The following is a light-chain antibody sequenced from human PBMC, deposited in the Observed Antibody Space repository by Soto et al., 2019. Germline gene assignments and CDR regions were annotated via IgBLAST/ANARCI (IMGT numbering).Light chain of an antibody. J-gene: IGKJ5*01. V-gene: IGKV1-33*01. CDR2: DES. CDR1: QDISNY. CDR3: QQYDNLLIT. Sequence: DIQMTQSPSSLSASVGDRVTITCQASQDISNYLNWYQQKPGKAPKLLIYDESNLETGVPSRFSGSGYGTDFTFTISSLQPEDIATYYCQQYDNLLITFGQGTRLEIK.